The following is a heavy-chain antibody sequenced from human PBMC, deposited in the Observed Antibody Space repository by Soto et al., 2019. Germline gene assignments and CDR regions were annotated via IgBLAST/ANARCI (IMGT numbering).Heavy chain of an antibody. J-gene: IGHJ5*02. V-gene: IGHV3-21*01. CDR1: GFSFSTYN. CDR3: VRQQYDFLVDP. CDR2: IDASSTHI. Sequence: ESGGGLVKPGGSLRLSCAASGFSFSTYNMNWVRQAPGKGLEWVSSIDASSTHIYYADPVKGRFTISRDNGKSSLYLQMDSLRAEDTALYYCVRQQYDFLVDPWGQGTLVTVSS. D-gene: IGHD3-16*01.